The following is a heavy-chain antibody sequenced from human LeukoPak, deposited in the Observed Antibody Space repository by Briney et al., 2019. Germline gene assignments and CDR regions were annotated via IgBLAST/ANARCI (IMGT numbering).Heavy chain of an antibody. Sequence: SETLSLTCTVSGGSISSYYWSWIRQPPGKGLEWIGYIYYSGSTNYNPSLKSRVTISVDTSKNQFSLKLGSVTAADTAAHYCARDLGATGDYWGQGTLVTVSS. CDR2: IYYSGST. CDR3: ARDLGATGDY. V-gene: IGHV4-59*01. J-gene: IGHJ4*02. CDR1: GGSISSYY. D-gene: IGHD1-26*01.